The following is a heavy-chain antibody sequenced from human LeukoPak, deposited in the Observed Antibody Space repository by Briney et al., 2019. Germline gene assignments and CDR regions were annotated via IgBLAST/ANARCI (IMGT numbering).Heavy chain of an antibody. Sequence: SETLSLTCTVSGGSISSSSYYWGWIRQPPGKGLEWIGSIYYSGSTYYNPSLKSQVSISIDTSKNQFSLRLTSVTAADTAVYYCARQTGSGLFILPGGQGTLVTVSA. CDR2: IYYSGST. V-gene: IGHV4-39*01. J-gene: IGHJ4*02. D-gene: IGHD3/OR15-3a*01. CDR1: GGSISSSSYY. CDR3: ARQTGSGLFILP.